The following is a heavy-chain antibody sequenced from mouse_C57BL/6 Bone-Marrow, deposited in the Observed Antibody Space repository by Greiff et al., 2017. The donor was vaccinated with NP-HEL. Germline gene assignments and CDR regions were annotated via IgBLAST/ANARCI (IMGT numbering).Heavy chain of an antibody. V-gene: IGHV1-69*01. CDR1: GYTFTSYW. CDR3: AREGAFYYGSSWFAY. J-gene: IGHJ3*01. Sequence: VQLQQPGAELVMPGASVKLSCKASGYTFTSYWMHWVKQRPGQGLEWIGEIDPSDSNTNYNQKFKGKSTLTVDKSSSTAYMQLSSLTSEDSAVYYCAREGAFYYGSSWFAYWGQGTLVTVSA. D-gene: IGHD1-1*01. CDR2: IDPSDSNT.